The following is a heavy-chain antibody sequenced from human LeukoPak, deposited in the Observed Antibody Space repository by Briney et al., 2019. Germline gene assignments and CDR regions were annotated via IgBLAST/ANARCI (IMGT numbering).Heavy chain of an antibody. V-gene: IGHV4-4*07. J-gene: IGHJ1*01. D-gene: IGHD1-26*01. CDR3: ARVEGVGAKGTEYFQH. Sequence: PSETLSLTCTVSGGSISSYYWSWIRQPAGKGLEWIGRIYTSGSTNYNPSLKSRVTMSVDTSKNQFSLKLGSVTAADTAVYYCARVEGVGAKGTEYFQHWGQGTLVTVSS. CDR2: IYTSGST. CDR1: GGSISSYY.